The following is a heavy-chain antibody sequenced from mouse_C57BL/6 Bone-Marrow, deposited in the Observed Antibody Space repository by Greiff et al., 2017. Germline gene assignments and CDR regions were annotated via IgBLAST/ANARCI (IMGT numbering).Heavy chain of an antibody. D-gene: IGHD2-4*01. Sequence: DVKLQESGAELVRPGASVKLSCTASGFNIKDDYMNWVKQRPEQGLEWIGWIDPENGDTEYASKFQGKATITADPSSNTAYLQLSSLTSEDTDVYYCTTDYDYDGHFGRGQGTLVTVSA. CDR3: TTDYDYDGHFG. J-gene: IGHJ3*01. CDR2: IDPENGDT. V-gene: IGHV14-4*01. CDR1: GFNIKDDY.